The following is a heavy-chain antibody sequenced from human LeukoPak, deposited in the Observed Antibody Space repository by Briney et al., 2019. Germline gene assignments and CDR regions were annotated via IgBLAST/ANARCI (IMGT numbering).Heavy chain of an antibody. J-gene: IGHJ3*02. Sequence: PGGSLRLSCAASGFTFSSYAMSWVRQAPGKGLEWVSAISGSGGSTYYADSVKGRFTISRDNSKNTLYLQMNSLRAEDTAVYYCFLVVVTAIHAFDIWGQGTMAAVSS. CDR3: FLVVVTAIHAFDI. V-gene: IGHV3-23*01. D-gene: IGHD2-21*02. CDR2: ISGSGGST. CDR1: GFTFSSYA.